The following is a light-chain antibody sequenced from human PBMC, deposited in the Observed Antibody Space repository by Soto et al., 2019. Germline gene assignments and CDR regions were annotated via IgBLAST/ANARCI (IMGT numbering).Light chain of an antibody. CDR2: AAS. V-gene: IGKV1-6*01. CDR1: QDIRNN. J-gene: IGKJ4*01. Sequence: AIQMTQSPSSLSASVGDRVTITCRASQDIRNNLGWYQEKPGKAPKLLIYAASSLQSGVPSRFSGSGSGTDFTLTLSSXQPEDFATYYCLQDHTYPLTFGGGTKVDTK. CDR3: LQDHTYPLT.